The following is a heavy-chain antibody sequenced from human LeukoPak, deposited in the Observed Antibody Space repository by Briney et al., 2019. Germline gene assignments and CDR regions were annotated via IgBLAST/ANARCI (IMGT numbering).Heavy chain of an antibody. CDR1: GFTFSGYS. V-gene: IGHV3-48*02. CDR3: ARARSGSLFRLDY. D-gene: IGHD1-26*01. CDR2: TSGSGDTI. Sequence: GGSLRLSCAASGFTFSGYSMNWVRQAPGKGLEWVSSTSGSGDTIYYADSAKGRFTISRDNAKNSLYLQMNTLRDEDTAVYYCARARSGSLFRLDYWGQGTLVTVSS. J-gene: IGHJ4*02.